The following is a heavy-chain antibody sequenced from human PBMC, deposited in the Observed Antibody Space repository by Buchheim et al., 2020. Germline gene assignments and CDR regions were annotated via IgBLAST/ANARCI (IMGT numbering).Heavy chain of an antibody. CDR3: TKDWGAEHL. V-gene: IGHV3-30-3*02. J-gene: IGHJ2*01. CDR1: GFTFRSTA. CDR2: IANDGSRI. Sequence: QEQLVESGGGVVQPGTSLRLSCIGSGFTFRSTALHWVRQAPGRALDWVAVIANDGSRIFYADSVRGRFTVTSDNSKNPLYLEMNSLKTEDTAVYYCTKDWGAEHLWGRGTL. D-gene: IGHD3-16*01.